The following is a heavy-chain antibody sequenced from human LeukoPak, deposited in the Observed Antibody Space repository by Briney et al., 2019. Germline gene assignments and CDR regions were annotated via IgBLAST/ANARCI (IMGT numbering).Heavy chain of an antibody. J-gene: IGHJ4*02. D-gene: IGHD2-2*02. CDR2: IRYDGSNK. CDR3: AKGYCSSTSYYTPRE. Sequence: GGSLRLPCAASGFTFSSYGMHWVRQAPGKGLEWVAFIRYDGSNKYYADSVKGRFTISRDNSKNTLYLQMNSLRAEDTAVYYCAKGYCSSTSYYTPREGGQGTLVTVSS. CDR1: GFTFSSYG. V-gene: IGHV3-30*02.